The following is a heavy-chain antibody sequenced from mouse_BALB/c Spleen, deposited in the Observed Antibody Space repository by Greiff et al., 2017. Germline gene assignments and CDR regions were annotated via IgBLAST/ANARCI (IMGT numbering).Heavy chain of an antibody. D-gene: IGHD2-10*02. CDR1: GFNIKDTY. Sequence: EVKLVESGAELVKPGASVKLSCTASGFNIKDTYMHWVKQRPEQGLEWIGRIDPANGNTKYDPKFQGKATITADTSSNTAYLQLSSLTSEDTAVYYCARGEYGNLDYWGQGTTLTVSS. V-gene: IGHV14-3*02. CDR3: ARGEYGNLDY. J-gene: IGHJ2*01. CDR2: IDPANGNT.